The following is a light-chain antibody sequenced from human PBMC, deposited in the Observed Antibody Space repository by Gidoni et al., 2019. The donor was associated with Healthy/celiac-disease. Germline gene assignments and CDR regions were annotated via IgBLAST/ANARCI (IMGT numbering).Light chain of an antibody. J-gene: IGKJ1*01. CDR2: GAS. CDR3: QQYGSSPT. CDR1: QSVSSSY. Sequence: EIVLTPSPGTLSLSPGERATLSCRASQSVSSSYLAWYQQKPGQAPRLLIDGASSRATGIPDRFSGSGSGTDFTLTISRLEPEDFAVYYCQQYGSSPTFGQGTKVEIK. V-gene: IGKV3-20*01.